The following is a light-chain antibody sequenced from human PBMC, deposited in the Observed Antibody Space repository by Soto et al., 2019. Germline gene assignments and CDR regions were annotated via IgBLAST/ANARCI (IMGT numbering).Light chain of an antibody. Sequence: QSALTQPASVSGSPGQSLPISCTGTRSDIGTYDYVCWFQQHPGRAPRLMLYDVNDRPSGVSNRFFGSKSGNTAYLTISGLRAEDEADYYCSSYTSSATWVFGGGTKLTVL. CDR3: SSYTSSATWV. J-gene: IGLJ2*01. CDR1: RSDIGTYDY. CDR2: DVN. V-gene: IGLV2-14*01.